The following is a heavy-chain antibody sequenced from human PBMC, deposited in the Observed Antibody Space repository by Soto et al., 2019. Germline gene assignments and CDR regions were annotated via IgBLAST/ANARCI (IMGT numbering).Heavy chain of an antibody. J-gene: IGHJ4*02. CDR3: ARDLYSSSARYFDY. D-gene: IGHD6-6*01. Sequence: EVQLVESGGGLVKPGGSLRLSCAASGFTFSSYSMNWVRQAPGKGLEWVSSISSSSSYIYYADSVKRRFTISRDNAKNPLYLQMNSLRAEDTAVYYGARDLYSSSARYFDYWGQGTLGTVSS. CDR2: ISSSSSYI. CDR1: GFTFSSYS. V-gene: IGHV3-21*01.